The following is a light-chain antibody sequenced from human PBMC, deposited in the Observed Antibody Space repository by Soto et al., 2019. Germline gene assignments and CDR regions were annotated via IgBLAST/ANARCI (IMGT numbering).Light chain of an antibody. Sequence: EIVMTQSPATLSVSPGERATLSCRASQSVSSNLAWYQQKPGQAPRLLIYGASTRATGIPARLSGSGSGTEFTLTISSLQSVDFAVYYCQQYNYWPPLTFGGGTKVEIK. V-gene: IGKV3-15*01. J-gene: IGKJ4*01. CDR1: QSVSSN. CDR2: GAS. CDR3: QQYNYWPPLT.